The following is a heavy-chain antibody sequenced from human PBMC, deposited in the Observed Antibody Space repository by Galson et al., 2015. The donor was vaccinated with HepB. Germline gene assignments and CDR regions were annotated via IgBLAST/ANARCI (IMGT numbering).Heavy chain of an antibody. D-gene: IGHD6-6*01. Sequence: SVKVSCKASGGTFSSYAISWVRQAPGQGLEWMGGIIPMFGTPIHEQRFQGRVTITADDSTSTAYMELSSLRSEDTAVYYCAGVEYSSSSLSPWFDPWGQGTLVTVSS. CDR2: IIPMFGTP. CDR1: GGTFSSYA. CDR3: AGVEYSSSSLSPWFDP. J-gene: IGHJ5*02. V-gene: IGHV1-69*13.